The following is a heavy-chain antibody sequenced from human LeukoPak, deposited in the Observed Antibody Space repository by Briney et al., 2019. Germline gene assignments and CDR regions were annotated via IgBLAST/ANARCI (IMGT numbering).Heavy chain of an antibody. CDR3: ARTSTNFDY. Sequence: GGSLRLSCAASGFTVSSNYMSWVRQAPGKGLEWVSVIYSGGNTYYTDSVKGRFTISRDNSKNTVCLQMNSLRAEDTAVYYCARTSTNFDYWGQGTLVTVSS. CDR2: IYSGGNT. V-gene: IGHV3-66*01. J-gene: IGHJ4*02. CDR1: GFTVSSNY. D-gene: IGHD6-6*01.